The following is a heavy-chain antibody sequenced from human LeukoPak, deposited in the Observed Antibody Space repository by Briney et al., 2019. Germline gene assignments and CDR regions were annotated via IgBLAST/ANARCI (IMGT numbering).Heavy chain of an antibody. J-gene: IGHJ6*02. D-gene: IGHD3-9*01. Sequence: ASVKVSCKASGYTFTGYYMHWVRQAPGQGLEWMGWINPNSGGTNYAQKFQGWVTMTRDTSISTAYMELSRLRSDDTAVYYCARGGTYYDILRPYYGMDVWGQGTTVTVSS. CDR1: GYTFTGYY. V-gene: IGHV1-2*04. CDR3: ARGGTYYDILRPYYGMDV. CDR2: INPNSGGT.